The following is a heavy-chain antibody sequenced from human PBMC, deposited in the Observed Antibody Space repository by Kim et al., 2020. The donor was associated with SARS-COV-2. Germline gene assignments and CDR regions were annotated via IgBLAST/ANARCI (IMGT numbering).Heavy chain of an antibody. J-gene: IGHJ5*02. V-gene: IGHV4-61*01. CDR2: IYYSGST. Sequence: ETLSLTCTVSGGSVSSGSYYWSWIRQPPGKGLEWIGYIYYSGSTNYNPSLKSRVTLSVDTSKNQFSLKVSSVTAADTAVYNCARGFGETGWFDPWGQGTLVTVSS. D-gene: IGHD3-10*01. CDR3: ARGFGETGWFDP. CDR1: GGSVSSGSYY.